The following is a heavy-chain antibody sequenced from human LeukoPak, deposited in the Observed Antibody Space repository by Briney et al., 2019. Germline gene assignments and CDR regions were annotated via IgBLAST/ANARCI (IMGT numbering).Heavy chain of an antibody. Sequence: SETLSLTCIVSGGSVSGYYWGWIRQPPGRGLEWIGYVYYSGSTNYNPSFKSRITISVDTSRNQFSLQLSSVTAADTAVYYCARIHRYCSGGACYVLDNWGQGTLVAVSS. CDR2: VYYSGST. J-gene: IGHJ4*02. CDR3: ARIHRYCSGGACYVLDN. V-gene: IGHV4-59*02. CDR1: GGSVSGYY. D-gene: IGHD2-15*01.